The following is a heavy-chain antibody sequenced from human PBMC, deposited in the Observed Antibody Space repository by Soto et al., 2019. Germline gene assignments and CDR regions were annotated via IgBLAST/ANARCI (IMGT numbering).Heavy chain of an antibody. CDR1: GFTFNTSG. D-gene: IGHD2-21*02. CDR2: IAFDGSQQ. J-gene: IGHJ6*02. CDR3: ATKVRVTNYLYYGMDV. V-gene: IGHV3-30*03. Sequence: VGSLRLSCAASGFTFNTSGMHWVRQAPGKGLEWVAVIAFDGSQQFYGDSVRGRFSISRDNSKNTLFLEMKSLTPEDTAVYYCATKVRVTNYLYYGMDVWGQGTTVTVSS.